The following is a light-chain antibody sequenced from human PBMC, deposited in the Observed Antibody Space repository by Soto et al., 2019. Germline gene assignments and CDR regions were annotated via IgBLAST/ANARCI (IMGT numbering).Light chain of an antibody. CDR1: SSNIGAGYD. CDR3: QSYDSSLSGSGV. J-gene: IGLJ2*01. V-gene: IGLV1-40*01. Sequence: QSVLTQPPSVCGAPGQRVTISCTGSSSNIGAGYDVHWYQQLPGTAPKLLIYGNSNRPSGVPDRFSGSKSGTSASLAITGLQAEDEADYYCQSYDSSLSGSGVFGGGTKVTVL. CDR2: GNS.